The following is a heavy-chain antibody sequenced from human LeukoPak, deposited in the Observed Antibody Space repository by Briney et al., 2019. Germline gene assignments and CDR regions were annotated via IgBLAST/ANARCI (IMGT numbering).Heavy chain of an antibody. V-gene: IGHV4-59*01. D-gene: IGHD3-22*01. Sequence: SETLSLTCTVYGGSISSYYWSWLRQAPRKGLEGIGYNYYSGCNNSNHPLKSRVTISVETSKNQFSLKLASVTAADTAVYYCAREEVLYDSSGYSYTEYFQHWGQGTLVTVSS. J-gene: IGHJ1*01. CDR3: AREEVLYDSSGYSYTEYFQH. CDR1: GGSISSYY. CDR2: NYYSGCN.